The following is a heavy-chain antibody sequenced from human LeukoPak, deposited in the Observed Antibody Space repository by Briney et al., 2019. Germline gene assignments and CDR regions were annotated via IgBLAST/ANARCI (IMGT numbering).Heavy chain of an antibody. J-gene: IGHJ4*02. V-gene: IGHV3-21*01. CDR3: ARDRGSGFRSFDY. Sequence: PGGSLRLSCAAPGFTFSSYSMNWVRQAPGKGLEWVSSISSSSSYIYYADSVKGRFTISRDNAKNSLYLQMNSLRAEDTAVYYCARDRGSGFRSFDYWGQGTLVTVSS. D-gene: IGHD6-19*01. CDR1: GFTFSSYS. CDR2: ISSSSSYI.